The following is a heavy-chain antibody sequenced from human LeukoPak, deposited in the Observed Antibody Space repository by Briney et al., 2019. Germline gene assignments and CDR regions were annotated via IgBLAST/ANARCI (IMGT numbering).Heavy chain of an antibody. CDR1: AISFRSYE. V-gene: IGHV3-48*03. J-gene: IGHJ6*03. D-gene: IGHD1-7*01. Sequence: GGSLRLSCAASAISFRSYEVNWVRQAPGKGLEWASFITPSGSDVYYAESVRGRFATSRDNAKDSVFLHMNSLRVEDTAVYYCVTGNYRSFYYYYMDVWGKGTTVTVS. CDR3: VTGNYRSFYYYYMDV. CDR2: ITPSGSDV.